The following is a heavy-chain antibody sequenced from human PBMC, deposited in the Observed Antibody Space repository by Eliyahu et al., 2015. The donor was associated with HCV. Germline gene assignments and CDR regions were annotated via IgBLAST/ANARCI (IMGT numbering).Heavy chain of an antibody. CDR3: ARAGPADVDTASRGLWYYGMDV. J-gene: IGHJ6*02. CDR2: IYYSGST. V-gene: IGHV4-59*01. Sequence: QVQLQESGPGLVKPSETLSLTCTVXXGSXXSYYWSXIRQPPGKGLEWIGYIYYSGSTNYNPSXKSRVTISVDTSKNQFSLKLSSVTAADTAVYYCARAGPADVDTASRGLWYYGMDVWGQGTTVTVSS. D-gene: IGHD5-18*01. CDR1: XGSXXSYY.